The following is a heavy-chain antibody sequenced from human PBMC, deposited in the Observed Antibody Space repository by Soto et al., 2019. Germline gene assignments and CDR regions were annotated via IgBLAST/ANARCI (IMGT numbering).Heavy chain of an antibody. J-gene: IGHJ4*02. Sequence: SVKVSCKASGGTFSSYAISWVRQAPGQGLEWMGGIIPIFGTANYAQKFQGRVTITADESTSTAYMELSSLRSEDTAVYYCARGYYYDSSGYLFEFDYWGQGTLVTVSS. CDR3: ARGYYYDSSGYLFEFDY. CDR2: IIPIFGTA. D-gene: IGHD3-22*01. CDR1: GGTFSSYA. V-gene: IGHV1-69*13.